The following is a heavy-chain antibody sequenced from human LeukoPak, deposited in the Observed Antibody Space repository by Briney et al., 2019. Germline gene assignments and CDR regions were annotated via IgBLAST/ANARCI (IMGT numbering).Heavy chain of an antibody. CDR3: AKEGAPLGGRPDY. CDR1: GFTFITCG. CDR2: IRYDGSNK. V-gene: IGHV3-30*02. Sequence: GGSLRLSCAASGFTFITCGMHWVRQAPGKGLEWVAFIRYDGSNKYYADSVKGRFIIPRDNSKNTLYLQMNSLTAEDTAVYYCAKEGAPLGGRPDYWGQGTLVSVSS. D-gene: IGHD3-16*01. J-gene: IGHJ4*02.